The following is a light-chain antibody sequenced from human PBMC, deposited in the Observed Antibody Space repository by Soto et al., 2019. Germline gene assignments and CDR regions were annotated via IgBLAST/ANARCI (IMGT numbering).Light chain of an antibody. CDR3: SSYTTNNTPV. Sequence: QSALTQPASVSGSPGQSITISRTGTSSDVGGYNWLSWYQQRPGKAPKLIIFEVSNRPSGVSNRFSGSRSGNTASLTISGLQTEDEADYYCSSYTTNNTPVFGGGTKLTVL. CDR2: EVS. V-gene: IGLV2-14*01. J-gene: IGLJ3*02. CDR1: SSDVGGYNW.